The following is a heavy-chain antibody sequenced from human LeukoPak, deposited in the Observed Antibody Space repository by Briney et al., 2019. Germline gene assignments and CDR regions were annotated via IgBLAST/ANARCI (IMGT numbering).Heavy chain of an antibody. CDR3: ARAPTVTTGDY. Sequence: ASVKDSCKASGYTFTGYDMHWVRQAPGQGLEWMGWINPNSGGTNYAQKFQGRVTMTWDTSISTAYMELSRLRSDDTAVYYCARAPTVTTGDYWGQGTLVTVSS. CDR2: INPNSGGT. D-gene: IGHD4-17*01. CDR1: GYTFTGYD. V-gene: IGHV1-2*02. J-gene: IGHJ4*02.